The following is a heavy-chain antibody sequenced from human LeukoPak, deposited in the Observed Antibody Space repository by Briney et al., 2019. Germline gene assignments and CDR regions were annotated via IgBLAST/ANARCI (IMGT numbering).Heavy chain of an antibody. CDR1: GYSISIGYH. D-gene: IGHD5-24*01. V-gene: IGHV4-38-2*01. J-gene: IGHJ3*02. CDR2: FYHSGST. CDR3: ARTDGYQDAFDI. Sequence: SETLSLTCAVSGYSISIGYHWGWIRQPPGKGLEWIGSFYHSGSTYYNPSLKSRVTISVDTSNNQFSLKLSSVTAADTAVYYCARTDGYQDAFDIWGQGTMVTVSS.